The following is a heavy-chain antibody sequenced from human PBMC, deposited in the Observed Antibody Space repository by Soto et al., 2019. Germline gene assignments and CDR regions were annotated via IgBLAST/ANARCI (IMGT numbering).Heavy chain of an antibody. CDR1: GDFIGDHY. CDR3: AREARHDFRSGIYFHSYMDV. J-gene: IGHJ6*03. V-gene: IGHV4-59*11. D-gene: IGHD3-3*01. CDR2: ISYSGTT. Sequence: QVQLQESGPGLVQPSETLSLTCTVSGDFIGDHYWTWIRQPPGKGLEWIGYISYSGTTTYNPSLESRVTISVDTSSNQFSLTVTSVTDADTAVYYCAREARHDFRSGIYFHSYMDVWGKGTKVIVSS.